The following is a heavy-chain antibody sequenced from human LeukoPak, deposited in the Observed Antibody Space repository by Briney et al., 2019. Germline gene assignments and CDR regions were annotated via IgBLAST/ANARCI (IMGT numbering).Heavy chain of an antibody. CDR1: GGSISSYY. J-gene: IGHJ4*02. D-gene: IGHD7-27*01. CDR3: ARANWGSSELDY. CDR2: IYYSGST. V-gene: IGHV4-59*12. Sequence: SETLSLTCTVSGGSISSYYWSWIRQPPGKGLEWIGYIYYSGSTNYNPSLKSRVTISVDTSKNQFSLKLSSVTAADTAVYYCARANWGSSELDYWGQGTLVTVSS.